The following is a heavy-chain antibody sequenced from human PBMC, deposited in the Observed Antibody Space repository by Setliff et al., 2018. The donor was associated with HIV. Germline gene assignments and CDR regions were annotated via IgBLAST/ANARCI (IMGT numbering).Heavy chain of an antibody. CDR2: MNPDSGNT. CDR1: GYTFINYD. CDR3: ARWKVLRGNILYY. Sequence: ASVKVSCKASGYTFINYDIYWVRQTTGQGLEWMGWMNPDSGNTGYAQKFQGRVTMTRNTSISTAYMGLSSLGSEDTAVYYCARWKVLRGNILYYWGQGTLVTVSS. V-gene: IGHV1-8*02. D-gene: IGHD2-8*01. J-gene: IGHJ4*02.